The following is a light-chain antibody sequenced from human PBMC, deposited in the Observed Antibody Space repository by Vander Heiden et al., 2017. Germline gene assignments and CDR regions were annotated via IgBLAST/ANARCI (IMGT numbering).Light chain of an antibody. V-gene: IGLV8-61*01. CDR2: STS. CDR3: VLYMRSGLWV. CDR1: SGSVSTSYY. J-gene: IGLJ3*02. Sequence: QTVVTQEPSFSVSPGGTVTLTCGLSSGSVSTSYYPSWYQQAPGQAPRTLIYSTSTRSSGVPDRFSGSILGNKAALTITGAQADDESDYYCVLYMRSGLWVFGGGTKLTVL.